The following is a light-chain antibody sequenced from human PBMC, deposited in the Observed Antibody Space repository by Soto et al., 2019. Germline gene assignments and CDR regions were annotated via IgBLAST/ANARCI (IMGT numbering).Light chain of an antibody. CDR1: QSVSSY. CDR3: QQYSSSWT. CDR2: GGS. J-gene: IGKJ1*01. V-gene: IGKV3-20*01. Sequence: ETVLTQSPATLSLSPGERATLSCRASQSVSSYLAWYQQKPGQAPRLLIYGGSSRATGIPVRFSGSGSETDFTLTITRLEPEDFAVYYRQQYSSSWTFGQGTKVDIK.